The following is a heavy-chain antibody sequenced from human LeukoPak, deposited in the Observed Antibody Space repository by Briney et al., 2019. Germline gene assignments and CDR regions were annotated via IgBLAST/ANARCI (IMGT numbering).Heavy chain of an antibody. CDR2: IKQDGSEK. CDR1: GFIFSSYW. D-gene: IGHD3-3*01. Sequence: GGSLRLSRAASGFIFSSYWMSWVRQAPGKGLEWVANIKQDGSEKHYVGSVKGRLTISRDNAKNLLYLQMNSLRVEDTAVYYCAGGPGFLIDCWGQGTLVTVSS. V-gene: IGHV3-7*01. CDR3: AGGPGFLIDC. J-gene: IGHJ4*02.